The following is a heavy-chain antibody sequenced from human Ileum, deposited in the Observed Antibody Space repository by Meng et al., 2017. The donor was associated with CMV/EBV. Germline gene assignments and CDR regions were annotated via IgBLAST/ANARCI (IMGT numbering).Heavy chain of an antibody. CDR3: ARANIAYVYGNNCSDP. D-gene: IGHD3-10*01. CDR1: GYMFIGQY. J-gene: IGHJ5*02. Sequence: ASVKVSCKASGYMFIGQYIHWVRQAPGQGLEWMGWINPDSGGTNYAQRFQGRVTMTRDTSISTAYMELTGLTSDDTAVYYCARANIAYVYGNNCSDPWGQGTLVTVSS. CDR2: INPDSGGT. V-gene: IGHV1-2*02.